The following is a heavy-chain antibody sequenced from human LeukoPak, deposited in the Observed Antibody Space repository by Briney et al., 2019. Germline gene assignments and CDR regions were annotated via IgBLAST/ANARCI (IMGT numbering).Heavy chain of an antibody. CDR1: GYTFTSYY. D-gene: IGHD2-2*01. CDR2: INPNSGGT. J-gene: IGHJ5*02. V-gene: IGHV1-2*02. Sequence: ASVKVSCKASGYTFTSYYMHWVRQAPGQGLEWMGWINPNSGGTNYAQKFQGRVTMTRDTSISTAYMELSRLRSDDTAVYYCARVPEDIVVVPAARKYNWFDPWGQGTLVTVSS. CDR3: ARVPEDIVVVPAARKYNWFDP.